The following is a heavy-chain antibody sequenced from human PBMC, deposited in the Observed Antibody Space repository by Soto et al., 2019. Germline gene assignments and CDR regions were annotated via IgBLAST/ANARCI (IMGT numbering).Heavy chain of an antibody. D-gene: IGHD2-2*01. V-gene: IGHV1-58*01. Sequence: QMQLVQSGPEVKKPGTSVKVSCKASGFTFTSSAVQWVRQARGQRLEWIGWIVVGSGNTNYAQKFQERVTITRDMSTSTDYMELSSLRSEDTAVYYCAADDGVVVPAAYYYYYGMDVWGQGTTVTVSS. J-gene: IGHJ6*02. CDR3: AADDGVVVPAAYYYYYGMDV. CDR2: IVVGSGNT. CDR1: GFTFTSSA.